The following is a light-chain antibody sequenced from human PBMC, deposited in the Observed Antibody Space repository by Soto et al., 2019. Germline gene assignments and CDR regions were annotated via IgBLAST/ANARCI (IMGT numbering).Light chain of an antibody. Sequence: EIVMTQSPATLSVSPGERATLSCRASQSVGNNLAWYQQRPGQAPRLLIHGASTRASGVPARFSGSGSGTDFILAISSLQSEDFAVYYCQQYTDSPITFGPGAKVDLK. V-gene: IGKV3-15*01. CDR3: QQYTDSPIT. CDR2: GAS. J-gene: IGKJ3*01. CDR1: QSVGNN.